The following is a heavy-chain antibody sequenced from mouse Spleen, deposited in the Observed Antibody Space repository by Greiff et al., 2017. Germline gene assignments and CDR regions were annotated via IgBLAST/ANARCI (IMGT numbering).Heavy chain of an antibody. J-gene: IGHJ4*01. D-gene: IGHD1-1*01. CDR2: ISSGGGNT. CDR3: ARHYYGSSSYAMDY. CDR1: GFTFSSYA. V-gene: IGHV5-9-3*01. Sequence: EVQLVESGGGLVKLGGSLKLSCAASGFTFSSYAMSWVRQTPEKRLEWVATISSGGGNTYYPDSVKGRFTISRDNAKNTLYLQMSSLKSEDTAMYYCARHYYGSSSYAMDYWGQGTSVTVSS.